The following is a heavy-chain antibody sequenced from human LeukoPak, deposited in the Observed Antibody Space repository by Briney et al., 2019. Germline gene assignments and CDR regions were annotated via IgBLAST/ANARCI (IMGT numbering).Heavy chain of an antibody. D-gene: IGHD5-24*01. Sequence: KPSETLSLTCTVSSDSISSSYWSWIRQPPGKGLEWIGEINHSGSTNYNPSLKSRVTISVDTSKNQFSLKLSSVTAADTAVYYCARGALDGYNLWGQGTLVTVSS. V-gene: IGHV4-34*01. CDR1: SDSISSSY. CDR3: ARGALDGYNL. J-gene: IGHJ4*02. CDR2: INHSGST.